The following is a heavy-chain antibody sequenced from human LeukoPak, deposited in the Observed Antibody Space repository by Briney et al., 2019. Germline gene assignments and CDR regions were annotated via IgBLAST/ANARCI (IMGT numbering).Heavy chain of an antibody. V-gene: IGHV4-39*07. Sequence: SETLSLTCTVSGGSISSSSYYWGWIRQPPGKGLEWIGSIYYSGSTYYNPSLKSRVTISVDTSKNQFSLKLSSVTAADTAVYYCARGRYSSSSRIDYWGQGTLVTVSS. CDR2: IYYSGST. D-gene: IGHD6-6*01. CDR1: GGSISSSSYY. J-gene: IGHJ4*02. CDR3: ARGRYSSSSRIDY.